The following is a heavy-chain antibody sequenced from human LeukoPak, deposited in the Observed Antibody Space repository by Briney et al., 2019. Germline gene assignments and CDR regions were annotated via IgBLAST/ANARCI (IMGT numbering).Heavy chain of an antibody. V-gene: IGHV4-59*01. J-gene: IGHJ3*01. Sequence: PWETLSLTCTVSGASTSAYYWSWIRQPPGKGLEWIGYSYSGGNANYNPSLKSRVTISIDTSENQFSLRLTSVTAADTAIYFCAHSKRGGGYYINAFAVWGQGALVTISS. D-gene: IGHD1-26*01. CDR1: GASTSAYY. CDR2: SYSGGNA. CDR3: AHSKRGGGYYINAFAV.